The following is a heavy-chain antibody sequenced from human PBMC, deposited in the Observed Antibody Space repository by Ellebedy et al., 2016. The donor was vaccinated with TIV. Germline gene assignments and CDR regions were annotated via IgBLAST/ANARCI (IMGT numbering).Heavy chain of an antibody. CDR2: ISYDGSNK. CDR3: ARDSVLLWFGSLDY. D-gene: IGHD3-10*01. J-gene: IGHJ4*02. Sequence: GESLKLSXAASGFTFSSYAMSWVRQAPGKGLEWVAVISYDGSNKYYADSVKGRFTISRDNSKNTLYLQMNSLRAEDTAVYYCARDSVLLWFGSLDYWGQGTLVTVSS. CDR1: GFTFSSYA. V-gene: IGHV3-30-3*01.